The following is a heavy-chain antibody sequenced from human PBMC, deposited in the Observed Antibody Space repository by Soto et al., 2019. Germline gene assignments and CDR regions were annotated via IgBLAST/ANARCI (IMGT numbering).Heavy chain of an antibody. V-gene: IGHV3-30*18. CDR2: ISYDGSNK. J-gene: IGHJ6*02. D-gene: IGHD3-10*01. CDR3: AKDSRFSRTGNYYYYGMDL. CDR1: GVTFSSYG. Sequence: GGSLRLSCAASGVTFSSYGMHGVRQAQGKGLEWVAVISYDGSNKYYADSVKGRFTISRDNSKNTLYLQMNSLRAEDTAVYYCAKDSRFSRTGNYYYYGMDLCVQGTTITISS.